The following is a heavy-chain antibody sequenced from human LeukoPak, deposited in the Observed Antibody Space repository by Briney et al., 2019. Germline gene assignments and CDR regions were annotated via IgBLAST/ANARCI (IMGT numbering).Heavy chain of an antibody. CDR3: ARDPPLNYDRNEEGY. V-gene: IGHV1-46*01. D-gene: IGHD3-22*01. CDR1: GYTFTNYY. Sequence: GASVKVSCKTSGYTFTNYYIHWVRQAPGQGLEWMGIINPGSGSTSYAQKFQGRVTITADESTSTAYMELSSLRSEDTAVYYCARDPPLNYDRNEEGYWGQGTLVTVSS. CDR2: INPGSGST. J-gene: IGHJ4*02.